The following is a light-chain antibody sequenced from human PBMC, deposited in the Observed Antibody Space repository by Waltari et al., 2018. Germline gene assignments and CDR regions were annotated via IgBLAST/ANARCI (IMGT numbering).Light chain of an antibody. J-gene: IGKJ1*01. CDR2: DTS. Sequence: EIVLTQSPGTLSLSPGERATLSCRASQSVGRSLAWYQQKPGQAPRLLIYDTSSRATGIPDRFSGSGSGTDFSLTISRLEPEDFAVYCQHYVSLPATFGQGTKVEIK. V-gene: IGKV3-20*01. CDR3: QHYVSLPAT. CDR1: QSVGRS.